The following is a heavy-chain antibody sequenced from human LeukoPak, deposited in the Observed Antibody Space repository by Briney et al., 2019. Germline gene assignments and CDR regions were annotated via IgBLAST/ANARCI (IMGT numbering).Heavy chain of an antibody. CDR2: IYYSGST. J-gene: IGHJ5*02. Sequence: SETLSLTCTVSGGSISSSIYYWAWIRQPPGKGLEWIGSIYYSGSTYYNPSLKSRVTISVDTSKNQFSLKLSSVTAADTAVYYCASRYSSSCFDPWGQGTLFTVSS. V-gene: IGHV4-39*01. D-gene: IGHD6-13*01. CDR3: ASRYSSSCFDP. CDR1: GGSISSSIYY.